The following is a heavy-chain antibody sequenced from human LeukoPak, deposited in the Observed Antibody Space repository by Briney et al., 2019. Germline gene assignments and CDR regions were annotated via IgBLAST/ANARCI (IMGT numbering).Heavy chain of an antibody. CDR3: ARGTVTTYFDY. CDR2: IYHSGST. J-gene: IGHJ4*02. V-gene: IGHV4-59*01. Sequence: SETLPLTCTVSGGSISSYYWSWIRQPPGKGLEWIGYIYHSGSTNNNPSLKSRVTISVDTSKNQFSLRLSSVTAADTAVYYCARGTVTTYFDYWGQGTLVTVSS. D-gene: IGHD4-17*01. CDR1: GGSISSYY.